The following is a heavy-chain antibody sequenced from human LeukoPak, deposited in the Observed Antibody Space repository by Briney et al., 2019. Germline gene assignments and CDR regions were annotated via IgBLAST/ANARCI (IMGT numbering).Heavy chain of an antibody. Sequence: GRSLRLSCAASGFTFSSYAMHWVRQAPGKGLEWVAVISYDGSNKYYAVSVKGRFTISRDNAKNSLYLQMNSLRAEDTAVYYCARVRGSSWFLFDPWGQGTLVTVSS. CDR2: ISYDGSNK. CDR3: ARVRGSSWFLFDP. D-gene: IGHD6-13*01. V-gene: IGHV3-30-3*01. J-gene: IGHJ5*02. CDR1: GFTFSSYA.